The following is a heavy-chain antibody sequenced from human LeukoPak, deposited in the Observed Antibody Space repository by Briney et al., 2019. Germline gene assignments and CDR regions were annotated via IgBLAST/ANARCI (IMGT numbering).Heavy chain of an antibody. Sequence: TSQTLSLTCTVSGGSISSGDYYWSWIRQPPGKGLEWIGYMYYSGSTYYNPSLKSRVTISVDTSKNQFSPKLSSVTAADTAVYYCARPYYYDSRIDPWGQGTLVTVSS. V-gene: IGHV4-30-4*01. CDR1: GGSISSGDYY. CDR2: MYYSGST. J-gene: IGHJ5*02. CDR3: ARPYYYDSRIDP. D-gene: IGHD3-22*01.